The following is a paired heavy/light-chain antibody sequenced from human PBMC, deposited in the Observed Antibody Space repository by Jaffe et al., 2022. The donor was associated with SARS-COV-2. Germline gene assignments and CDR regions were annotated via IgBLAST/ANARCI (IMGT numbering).Light chain of an antibody. CDR1: SSNIGSNT. V-gene: IGLV1-44*01. Sequence: QSVLTQPPSASGTPGQRVTISCSGSSSNIGSNTVNWYQQLPRTAPKLLIYSNNQRPSGVPDRFSGSKSGTSASLAISGLQSDDEADYYCVAWDDSLNGPVFGGGTKLTVL. CDR2: SNN. CDR3: VAWDDSLNGPV. J-gene: IGLJ3*02.
Heavy chain of an antibody. CDR3: AKDLVATPIYAIDY. V-gene: IGHV3-9*01. Sequence: EVQLVESGGGLVQPGRSLRLSCAASGFTFDDYAMHWVRQAPGKGLEWVAGINWNNGSIGYAASVKGRFTISRDNAKNSLYLQMNSLRAEDTALYYCAKDLVATPIYAIDYWGQGTLVTVSS. D-gene: IGHD5-12*01. CDR1: GFTFDDYA. J-gene: IGHJ4*02. CDR2: INWNNGSI.